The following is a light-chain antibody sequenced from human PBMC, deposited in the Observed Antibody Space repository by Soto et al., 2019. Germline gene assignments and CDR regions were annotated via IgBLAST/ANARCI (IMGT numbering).Light chain of an antibody. Sequence: DIQMTQSPSSLSASVGDRVTISCRASQNIHKYLNWYQQRPGKAPNLLVYEATSLETGVSSKFRCGDSVTEFTLTINSLQPEDFATYYCQQSFVSPWTFGQGT. J-gene: IGKJ1*01. CDR3: QQSFVSPWT. CDR1: QNIHKY. CDR2: EAT. V-gene: IGKV1-39*01.